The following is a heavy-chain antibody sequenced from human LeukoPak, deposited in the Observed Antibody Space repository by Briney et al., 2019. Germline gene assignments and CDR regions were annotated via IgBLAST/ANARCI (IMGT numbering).Heavy chain of an antibody. CDR2: ISSTSSYI. Sequence: PGGSLRLSCAASGFTFSSYSMNWGRQAPGKGLEWVSSISSTSSYIYYADSVKGRFTISRDNAKSSLYLQMNSLRAEDTAVYYCATFSNYLDYWGQGTLVTVSS. J-gene: IGHJ4*02. CDR1: GFTFSSYS. V-gene: IGHV3-21*01. CDR3: ATFSNYLDY. D-gene: IGHD4-11*01.